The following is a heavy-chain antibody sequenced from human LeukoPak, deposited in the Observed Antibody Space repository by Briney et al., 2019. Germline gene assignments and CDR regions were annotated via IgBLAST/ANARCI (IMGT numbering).Heavy chain of an antibody. Sequence: GGSLRLSCAASGFTFSSYSMNWVRQAPGKGLEWVSSISSSSSYIYYADSVKGRFTISRDNAKNSLYLQMNSLRAEDTAVYYCARDRVYYDSIGYHGSWGQGTLVTVSS. D-gene: IGHD3-22*01. CDR3: ARDRVYYDSIGYHGS. CDR1: GFTFSSYS. J-gene: IGHJ5*01. CDR2: ISSSSSYI. V-gene: IGHV3-21*01.